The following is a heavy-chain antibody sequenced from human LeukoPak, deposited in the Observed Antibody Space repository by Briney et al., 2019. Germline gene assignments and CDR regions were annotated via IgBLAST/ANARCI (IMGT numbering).Heavy chain of an antibody. CDR3: AKDMVLGWSRDWGAFDI. CDR1: GFTFSDYY. V-gene: IGHV3-11*01. CDR2: ISSRGTI. J-gene: IGHJ3*02. D-gene: IGHD2-8*01. Sequence: PGGSLRLSCAASGFTFSDYYMSWIRQTPGKGLEWISYISSRGTIYYADSVKDRFTISRDNAKKSLYLQMNSLRAEDTALYYCAKDMVLGWSRDWGAFDIWGQGTMVTVSS.